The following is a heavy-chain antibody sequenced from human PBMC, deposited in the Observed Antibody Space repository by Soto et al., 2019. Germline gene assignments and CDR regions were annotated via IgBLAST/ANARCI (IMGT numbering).Heavy chain of an antibody. CDR2: ISGSGGST. CDR3: AKRGHSTSWYWFDP. V-gene: IGHV3-23*01. J-gene: IGHJ5*02. D-gene: IGHD6-13*01. Sequence: EVQLLESGGGLVQPGGSLRLSCAASGSTFGNSAMSWVHQPAGKGLEWVSSISGSGGSTYYADSVKGRFTISRDNSLNTLYLQMNSLRADDSAVYYCAKRGHSTSWYWFDPWGQGTLVTVSS. CDR1: GSTFGNSA.